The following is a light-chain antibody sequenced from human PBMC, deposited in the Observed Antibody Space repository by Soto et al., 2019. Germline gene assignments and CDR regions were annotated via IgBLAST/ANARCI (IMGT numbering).Light chain of an antibody. CDR1: SSDVGGYNY. V-gene: IGLV2-14*01. Sequence: QSALTQPASVSGSPGQSITISCTGTSSDVGGYNYVSWYQQHPGKAPKLMIYEVSNRPSGVSHRFSGSKSGNKASLTISGLQAEDEADYYCCSHTSSSPYVFGTGTKVTVL. CDR2: EVS. CDR3: CSHTSSSPYV. J-gene: IGLJ1*01.